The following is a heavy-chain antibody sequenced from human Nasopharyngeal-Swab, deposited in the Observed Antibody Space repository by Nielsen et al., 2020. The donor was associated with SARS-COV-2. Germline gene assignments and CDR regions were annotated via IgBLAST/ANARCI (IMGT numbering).Heavy chain of an antibody. CDR2: ISGSGGST. CDR1: GFTFCSYA. J-gene: IGHJ4*02. CDR3: AKVKRPIVVVPAATDY. V-gene: IGHV3-23*01. D-gene: IGHD2-2*01. Sequence: GESLTISCAASGFTFCSYAMSWVRQAPGKGLEWVSAISGSGGSTYYADSVKGRFTISRVNSKNTLYLQMNSLRAEDTAVYYCAKVKRPIVVVPAATDYWGQGTLVTVSS.